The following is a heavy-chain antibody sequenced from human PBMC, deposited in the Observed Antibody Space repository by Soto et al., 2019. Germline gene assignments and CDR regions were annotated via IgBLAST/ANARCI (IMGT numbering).Heavy chain of an antibody. Sequence: QVQLVQSGAEVKKPGASVKVSCKASGYTFTSYAIHWVRQAPGQRLEWMGWINAGNDNTKYSQKFQGRVTISRDTSASTAYRELSSLRSEDTAVYYCARGPGNWFDPWGQGTLVTVSS. J-gene: IGHJ5*02. V-gene: IGHV1-3*01. CDR1: GYTFTSYA. CDR3: ARGPGNWFDP. CDR2: INAGNDNT.